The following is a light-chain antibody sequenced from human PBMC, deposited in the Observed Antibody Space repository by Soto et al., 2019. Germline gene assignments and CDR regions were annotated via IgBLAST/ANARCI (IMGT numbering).Light chain of an antibody. CDR1: QSVSSN. J-gene: IGKJ1*01. CDR2: GAS. V-gene: IGKV3-15*01. Sequence: MTQSPATLSVSPGERATLSCRASQSVSSNLAWYQQKPGQAPRLLIYGASTRATGIPARFSGSGSGTEFTLTIGSLQSEDFAVYYCQQYNNWPPTTFGQGTKVDI. CDR3: QQYNNWPPTT.